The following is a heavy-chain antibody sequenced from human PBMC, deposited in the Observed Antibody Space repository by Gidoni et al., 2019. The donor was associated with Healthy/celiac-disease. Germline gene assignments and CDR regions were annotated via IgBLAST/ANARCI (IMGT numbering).Heavy chain of an antibody. CDR1: GFTFSSYS. CDR2: ISSSSSYI. V-gene: IGHV3-21*01. Sequence: EVQLVESGGGLVKPGGSLRLSCAASGFTFSSYSMNWVRQAPGKGLEWVSSISSSSSYIYYADSVKGRFTISRDNAKNSLYLQMNSLRAEDTAVYYCARDEYSSSWSRATFVDYWGQGTLVTVSS. CDR3: ARDEYSSSWSRATFVDY. D-gene: IGHD6-13*01. J-gene: IGHJ4*02.